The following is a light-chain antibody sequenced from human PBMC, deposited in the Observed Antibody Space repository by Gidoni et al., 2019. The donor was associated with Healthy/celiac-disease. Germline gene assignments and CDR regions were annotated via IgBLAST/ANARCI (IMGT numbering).Light chain of an antibody. V-gene: IGLV1-44*01. J-gene: IGLJ2*01. CDR1: SSNIGSNT. CDR2: SNN. Sequence: HSVLTQPPSASAPPAQRVTISCSGSSSNIGSNTVNWYQQLPGTAPKLLIYSNNQRPSGVPDRFSGSKSGTSASLAISGLQSEDEADYYCAAWDDSLNGRVFGGGTKLTVL. CDR3: AAWDDSLNGRV.